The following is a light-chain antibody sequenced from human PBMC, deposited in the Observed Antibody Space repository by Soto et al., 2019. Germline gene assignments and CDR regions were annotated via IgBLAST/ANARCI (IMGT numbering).Light chain of an antibody. J-gene: IGKJ5*01. CDR3: QQFDDSDT. CDR1: QTLSNSF. Sequence: EIVLTDSPGTLSLSPSERAAQPYRASQTLSNSFIAWYQQKPGQAPRLLIYGASDRATGTPDRFSGSGSGTDFTLTISRLEPEDSAVYYCQQFDDSDTFGQGTRLENK. V-gene: IGKV3-20*01. CDR2: GAS.